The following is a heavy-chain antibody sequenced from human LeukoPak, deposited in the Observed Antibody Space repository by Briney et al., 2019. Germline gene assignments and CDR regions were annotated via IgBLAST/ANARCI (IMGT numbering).Heavy chain of an antibody. Sequence: GGSLRLSCAASGFTFSSCGMHWVRQAPGKGLEWVAVISYDGSNKYYADSVKGRFTISRDNSKNTLFLEMNGLRAEDTAVYYCAKALTSGWYLDAFNIWGQGTMVTVSS. CDR2: ISYDGSNK. V-gene: IGHV3-30*18. J-gene: IGHJ3*02. CDR1: GFTFSSCG. D-gene: IGHD6-19*01. CDR3: AKALTSGWYLDAFNI.